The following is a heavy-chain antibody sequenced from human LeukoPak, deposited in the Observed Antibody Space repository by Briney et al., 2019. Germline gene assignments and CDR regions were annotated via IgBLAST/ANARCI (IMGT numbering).Heavy chain of an antibody. D-gene: IGHD6-19*01. V-gene: IGHV3-30*02. CDR1: GFTFSSYG. CDR3: ARGDSSGWGLDY. CDR2: IRYDGSNK. Sequence: GGSLRLSCAASGFTFSSYGMHWVRQAPGKGLEWAAFIRYDGSNKYYADSVKGRFTISRDNSKNTLYLQMNSLRAEDTAVYYCARGDSSGWGLDYWGLGTLVTVSS. J-gene: IGHJ4*02.